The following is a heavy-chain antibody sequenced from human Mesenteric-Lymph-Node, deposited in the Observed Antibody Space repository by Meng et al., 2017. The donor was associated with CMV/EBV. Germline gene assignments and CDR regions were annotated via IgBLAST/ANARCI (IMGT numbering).Heavy chain of an antibody. CDR1: GGSINSNNW. CDR3: ARDRGYYYDSSGLFDY. D-gene: IGHD3-22*01. V-gene: IGHV4-4*02. CDR2: IYHSGST. Sequence: SETLSLTCVVSGGSINSNNWWNWVRQPPGKGLEWIGEIYHSGSTNYNPSLKSRVTISVDKSKNQFSLKLSSVTAADTAVYYCARDRGYYYDSSGLFDYWGQGTLVTVSS. J-gene: IGHJ4*02.